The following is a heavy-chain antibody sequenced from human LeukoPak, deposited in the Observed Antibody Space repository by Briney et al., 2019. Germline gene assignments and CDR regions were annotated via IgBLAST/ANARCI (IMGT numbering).Heavy chain of an antibody. V-gene: IGHV4-39*01. J-gene: IGHJ4*02. Sequence: KSSETLSLTCTVSGGSIINTYSYWGWIRQPPGKGLEWIGNIFYSGSTYYNPSLKSRVTISVDTSKNQFSLKLNSVTAADTAVHYCARLHTGWSAFDHWGQGTLVTVSS. D-gene: IGHD6-19*01. CDR1: GGSIINTYSY. CDR3: ARLHTGWSAFDH. CDR2: IFYSGST.